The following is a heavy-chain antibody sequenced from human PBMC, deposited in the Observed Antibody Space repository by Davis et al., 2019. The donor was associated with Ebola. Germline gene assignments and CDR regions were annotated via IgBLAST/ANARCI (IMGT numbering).Heavy chain of an antibody. Sequence: LSLTCAASGFTFSSYWMHWVRQAPGKGLVWVSRINPDGSFTSYAESVKGRFSVSRDSTNNTLYLQMDSLRAEDTAVFYCVRGGSATAYWGQGTPVTVSS. D-gene: IGHD2-15*01. V-gene: IGHV3-74*01. CDR3: VRGGSATAY. CDR2: INPDGSFT. J-gene: IGHJ1*01. CDR1: GFTFSSYW.